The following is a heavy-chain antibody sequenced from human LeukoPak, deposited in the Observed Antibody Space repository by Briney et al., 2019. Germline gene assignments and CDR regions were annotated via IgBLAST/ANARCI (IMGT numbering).Heavy chain of an antibody. Sequence: SGGSLRLSCAASGFTFSSYAISWVRQAPGKGPEWVSAISGSGGSTYYADSVKGRFTISRDNSKNTLYLQMNSLRAEDTAVYYCAKDLMVYATYFDYWGQGTLVTVSS. V-gene: IGHV3-23*01. D-gene: IGHD2-8*01. J-gene: IGHJ4*02. CDR3: AKDLMVYATYFDY. CDR2: ISGSGGST. CDR1: GFTFSSYA.